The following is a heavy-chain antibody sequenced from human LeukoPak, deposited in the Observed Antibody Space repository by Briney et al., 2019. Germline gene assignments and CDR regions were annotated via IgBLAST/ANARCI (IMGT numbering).Heavy chain of an antibody. J-gene: IGHJ5*02. CDR2: IIPIFGTA. CDR1: GSTFSSYA. CDR3: ARAYCSSTSCVDGWFDP. V-gene: IGHV1-69*15. Sequence: SVKVSCKASGSTFSSYAISWVRQAPGQGLEWMGRIIPIFGTANYAQKFQGRVTITADESTSTAYMELSSLRSEDTAVYYCARAYCSSTSCVDGWFDPWGQGTLVTVSS. D-gene: IGHD2-2*01.